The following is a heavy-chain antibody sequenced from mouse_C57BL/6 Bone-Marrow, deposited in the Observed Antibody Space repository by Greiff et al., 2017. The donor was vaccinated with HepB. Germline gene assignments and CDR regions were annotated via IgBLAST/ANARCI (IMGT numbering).Heavy chain of an antibody. CDR1: GYTFTSYW. D-gene: IGHD3-2*02. Sequence: QVQLQQPGAELVRPGSSVKLSCKASGYTFTSYWMDWVKQRPGQGLEWIGDIYPGSGSTNYNEKFKSKATLTVDTSSSTAYMQLSSLTSEDSAVYYCARGGSSGSYDFDYWGQGTTLTVSS. J-gene: IGHJ2*01. CDR3: ARGGSSGSYDFDY. V-gene: IGHV1-55*01. CDR2: IYPGSGST.